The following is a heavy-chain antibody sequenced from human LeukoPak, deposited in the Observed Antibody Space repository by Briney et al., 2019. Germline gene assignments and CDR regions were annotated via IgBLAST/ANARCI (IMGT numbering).Heavy chain of an antibody. Sequence: GGSLRLSCAASGFTFNSYWMSWIRQAPGKGLEWVANIHQDGSAKYYVDSVKGRLTISRDNAKNSLYLQMNSLRAEDTAVYYCARVTAMAYYFDYWGQGTLVTVSS. CDR3: ARVTAMAYYFDY. CDR1: GFTFNSYW. J-gene: IGHJ4*02. V-gene: IGHV3-7*03. D-gene: IGHD5-18*01. CDR2: IHQDGSAK.